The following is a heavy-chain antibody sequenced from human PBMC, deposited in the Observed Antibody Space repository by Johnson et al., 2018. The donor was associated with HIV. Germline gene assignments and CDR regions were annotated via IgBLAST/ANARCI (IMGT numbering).Heavy chain of an antibody. J-gene: IGHJ3*02. CDR1: GFTVSSNY. D-gene: IGHD2-15*01. V-gene: IGHV3-9*01. Sequence: VQLVESGGGVVQPGRSLRLSCAASGFTVSSNYMSWVRQAPGKGLEWVSGISWNSDAIKYADSVRGRFTISRDNAKNSLYLQMNSLRAEDTALYYCAGRPSGADPFDIWGQGTMVTVSS. CDR3: AGRPSGADPFDI. CDR2: ISWNSDAI.